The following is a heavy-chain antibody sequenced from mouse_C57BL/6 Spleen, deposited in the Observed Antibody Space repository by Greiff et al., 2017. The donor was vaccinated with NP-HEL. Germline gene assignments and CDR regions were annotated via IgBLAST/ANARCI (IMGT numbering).Heavy chain of an antibody. J-gene: IGHJ2*01. CDR1: GYTFTSYW. CDR3: ARQGYGTPDY. D-gene: IGHD1-1*01. V-gene: IGHV1-61*01. CDR2: IYPSDSET. Sequence: VQLQQSGAELVRPGSSVKLSCKASGYTFTSYWMDWVKQRPGQGLEWIGNIYPSDSETHYNPKFKDKATLTVDKSSSTAYMQLSSLTSEDSAVYYCARQGYGTPDYWGQGTTLTVSS.